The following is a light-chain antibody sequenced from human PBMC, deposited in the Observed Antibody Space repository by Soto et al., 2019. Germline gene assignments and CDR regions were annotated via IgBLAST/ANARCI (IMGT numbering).Light chain of an antibody. CDR1: SSDVGGHNY. Sequence: QSALTQPASVSGSLGQSITISCAGTSSDVGGHNYVSWYQQHPGKAPKLIIYDVNNRPSGVSNRFSGSKSGNTASLTISGLQAEDEADYFYVFGTGTKLTVL. J-gene: IGLJ1*01. CDR2: DVN. V-gene: IGLV2-14*03. CDR3: V.